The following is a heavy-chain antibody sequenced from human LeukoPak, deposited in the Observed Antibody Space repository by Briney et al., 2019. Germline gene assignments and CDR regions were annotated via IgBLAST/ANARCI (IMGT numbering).Heavy chain of an antibody. Sequence: TGGSLRLSCAASAFTFSSYAMSWVRQAPGKGLEWVSAISGSGGSTYYADSVKGRFTISRDNSKNTLYLQMNSLRAEDTAVYYCAKDRVVDYGDYGYYFDYWGQGTLVTVSS. CDR2: ISGSGGST. CDR3: AKDRVVDYGDYGYYFDY. V-gene: IGHV3-23*01. D-gene: IGHD4-17*01. CDR1: AFTFSSYA. J-gene: IGHJ4*02.